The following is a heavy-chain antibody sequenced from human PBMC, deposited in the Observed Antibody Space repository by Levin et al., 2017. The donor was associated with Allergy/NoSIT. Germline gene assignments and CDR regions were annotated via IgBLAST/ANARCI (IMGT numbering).Heavy chain of an antibody. CDR1: GFTLSNYA. D-gene: IGHD3-10*01. CDR2: FSGSGGT. Sequence: PGGSLRLSCAASGFTLSNYAMAWVRQAPGKGLEWVSSFSGSGGTYYADSVKGRFTISRDNSKNTLYVQMNSLRAEDTAVYYCAKPFSCCSGGLGSNYQTFDYWGQGTLVTVSS. V-gene: IGHV3-23*01. CDR3: AKPFSCCSGGLGSNYQTFDY. J-gene: IGHJ4*02.